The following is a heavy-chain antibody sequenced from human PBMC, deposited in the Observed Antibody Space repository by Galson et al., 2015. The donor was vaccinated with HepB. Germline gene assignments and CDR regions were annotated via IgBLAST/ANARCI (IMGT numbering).Heavy chain of an antibody. CDR2: ISDDESNK. V-gene: IGHV3-30*18. Sequence: SLRLSCAASGFTFSSYGMHWVRQAPGKGLEWVAAISDDESNKYYADSVKGRLTISRDNSKNTLYLHMNSLRAEDTAVYDCAKERGIAVAGFMWYWGQGTLVTVSS. CDR1: GFTFSSYG. D-gene: IGHD6-19*01. CDR3: AKERGIAVAGFMWY. J-gene: IGHJ4*02.